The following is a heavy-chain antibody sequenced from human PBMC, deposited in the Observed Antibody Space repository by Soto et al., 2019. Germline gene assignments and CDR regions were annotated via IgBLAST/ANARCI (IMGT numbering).Heavy chain of an antibody. CDR2: ISGSGGST. V-gene: IGHV3-23*01. CDR1: GFTFSSYA. Sequence: GGSLRLSCAASGFTFSSYAMSWVRQAPGKGLEWVSAISGSGGSTYYADSVKGRFTISRDNCKNTLYLQMNSLRAEDTAVYYCAKDWCSSTSCSDYYYYYMDVWGKGTTVTVSS. CDR3: AKDWCSSTSCSDYYYYYMDV. J-gene: IGHJ6*03. D-gene: IGHD2-2*01.